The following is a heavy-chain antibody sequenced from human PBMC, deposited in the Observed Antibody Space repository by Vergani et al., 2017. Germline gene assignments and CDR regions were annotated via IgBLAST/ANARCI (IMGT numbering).Heavy chain of an antibody. V-gene: IGHV3-73*01. CDR1: GFTFSGSA. Sequence: EVQLVESGGGLVQPGGSLKLSCAASGFTFSGSAMHWVRQASGKGLEWVGRIRSKANSYATAYAASVKGRFTISRDDSKNTAYLQMNSLKTEDTAVYYCAKDASGSYDYWGQGTLVTVSS. J-gene: IGHJ4*02. D-gene: IGHD1-26*01. CDR2: IRSKANSYAT. CDR3: AKDASGSYDY.